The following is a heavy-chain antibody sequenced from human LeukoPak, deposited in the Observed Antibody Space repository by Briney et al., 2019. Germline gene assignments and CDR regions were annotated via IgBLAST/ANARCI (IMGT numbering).Heavy chain of an antibody. Sequence: ASVKVSCKASGYTFTGYYMHWVRQAPGQGLEWMGWINPNSGGTNYAQKFQGRVTMTRDTSISTAYMELSRLRSDDTAVYYCARDNERCSSTSCRNGRRRFDPWGQGTLVTVSS. J-gene: IGHJ5*02. V-gene: IGHV1-2*02. CDR1: GYTFTGYY. D-gene: IGHD2-2*01. CDR3: ARDNERCSSTSCRNGRRRFDP. CDR2: INPNSGGT.